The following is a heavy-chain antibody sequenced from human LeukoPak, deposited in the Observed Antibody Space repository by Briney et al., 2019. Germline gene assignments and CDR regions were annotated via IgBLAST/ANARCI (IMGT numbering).Heavy chain of an antibody. CDR1: GFTFSSYA. CDR2: ISGSGGST. CDR3: AKTHKLLWFGDY. V-gene: IGHV3-23*01. J-gene: IGHJ4*02. Sequence: GGSLRLSCAASGFTFSSYAMSWVRQAPGKGLEWVSAISGSGGSTYYADSVKGWFTISRDNSKNTLYLQMNSLRAEDTAVYYCAKTHKLLWFGDYWGQGTLVTVSS. D-gene: IGHD3-10*01.